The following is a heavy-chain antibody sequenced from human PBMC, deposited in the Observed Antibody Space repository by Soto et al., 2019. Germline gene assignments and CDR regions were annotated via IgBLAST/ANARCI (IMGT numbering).Heavy chain of an antibody. J-gene: IGHJ4*02. CDR2: ISSSSSYI. V-gene: IGHV3-21*01. CDR1: GFTFSSYS. Sequence: PGGSLRLSCAASGFTFSSYSMNWVRQAPGKGLEWVSSISSSSSYIYYADSVKGRFTISRDNAKNSLYLQMNSLRAEDTAVYYCARDRSHIAAAGEDYWGQGTLVTVSS. CDR3: ARDRSHIAAAGEDY. D-gene: IGHD6-13*01.